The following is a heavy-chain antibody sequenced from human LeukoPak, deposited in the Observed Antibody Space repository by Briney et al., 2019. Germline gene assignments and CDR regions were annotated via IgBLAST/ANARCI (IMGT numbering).Heavy chain of an antibody. J-gene: IGHJ5*02. CDR1: GGSISSSSYY. Sequence: SETLSLTCTVSGGSISSSSYYWGWIRQPPGKGLEWIGSIYHSGSTYYNPSLKSRVTISVDTSKNQFSLRLSSVTAADSAVYYCARWGTYASTSNWFDPWGQGTRVTVSS. D-gene: IGHD2-2*01. V-gene: IGHV4-39*07. CDR3: ARWGTYASTSNWFDP. CDR2: IYHSGST.